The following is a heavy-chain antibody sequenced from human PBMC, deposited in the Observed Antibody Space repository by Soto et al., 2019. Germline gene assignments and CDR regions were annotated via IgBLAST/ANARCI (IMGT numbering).Heavy chain of an antibody. D-gene: IGHD2-15*01. V-gene: IGHV1-69*02. CDR3: AVPDCSGGSCYPDYYYYYMDV. Sequence: QVQLVQSGAEVKKPGSSVKVSCKASGGTFSSYTISWVRQAPGQGLEWMGRIIPILGIANYAQKFQGRVTITAAKSTITSNMELSSLRSEDTAVYYCAVPDCSGGSCYPDYYYYYMDVWGKGTTVTVSS. J-gene: IGHJ6*03. CDR1: GGTFSSYT. CDR2: IIPILGIA.